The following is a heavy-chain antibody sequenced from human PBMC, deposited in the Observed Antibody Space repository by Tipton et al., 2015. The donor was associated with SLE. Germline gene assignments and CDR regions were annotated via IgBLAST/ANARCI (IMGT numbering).Heavy chain of an antibody. J-gene: IGHJ3*02. D-gene: IGHD2-15*01. CDR3: ARSGYCSGGSCCDAFDI. CDR2: IYYSGST. V-gene: IGHV4-39*01. CDR1: GGSISSSSYY. Sequence: TLSLTCTVSGGSISSSSYYWGWIRQPPGKGLEWIGSIYYSGSTYYNPSLKSRVTISVDTSKNQFSLKLSSVTAADTAVYYCARSGYCSGGSCCDAFDIWGQGTMVTVSS.